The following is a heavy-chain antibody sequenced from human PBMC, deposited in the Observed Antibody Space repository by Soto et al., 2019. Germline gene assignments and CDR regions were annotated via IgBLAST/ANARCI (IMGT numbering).Heavy chain of an antibody. Sequence: SQTLSLTCAISGDSVSSNSAAWNWIRQSPSRGLEWLGRTYYRSKWYNDYAVSVKSRITINPDTSKNQFSLQLNSVTPEDTAVYYCARDRAGSWGDFWSGPKEYFDYWGQGSLVPVSS. J-gene: IGHJ4*02. V-gene: IGHV6-1*01. CDR1: GDSVSSNSAA. D-gene: IGHD3-3*01. CDR2: TYYRSKWYN. CDR3: ARDRAGSWGDFWSGPKEYFDY.